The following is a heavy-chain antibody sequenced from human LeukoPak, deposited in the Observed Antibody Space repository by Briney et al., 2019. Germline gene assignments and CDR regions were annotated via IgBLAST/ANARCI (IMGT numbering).Heavy chain of an antibody. Sequence: PGGSLRLSCSASGFTFSNYAMSWVRQAPGKGLEWVSTIDGTGGGSYYVDSVQGRFTISRDDSRNTLYLQMNNLRGEDTALYYCTKDLKSMRGNYDAFDMWGQGTMVTVSS. CDR2: IDGTGGGS. V-gene: IGHV3-23*01. J-gene: IGHJ3*02. D-gene: IGHD1-7*01. CDR3: TKDLKSMRGNYDAFDM. CDR1: GFTFSNYA.